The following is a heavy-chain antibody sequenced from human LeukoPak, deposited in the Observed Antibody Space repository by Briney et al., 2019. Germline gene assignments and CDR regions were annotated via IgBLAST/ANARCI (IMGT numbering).Heavy chain of an antibody. CDR2: FDPEDGET. CDR1: GYTLTELS. D-gene: IGHD3-3*01. J-gene: IGHJ4*02. V-gene: IGHV1-24*01. CDR3: ATYLRFLEWLAIDY. Sequence: GASVKVCCKVSGYTLTELSMHWVRQAPGKGLEWMGGFDPEDGETIYAQKFQGRVTMTEDTSTDTAYMELSSLRSEDTAVYYCATYLRFLEWLAIDYWGQGTLVTVSS.